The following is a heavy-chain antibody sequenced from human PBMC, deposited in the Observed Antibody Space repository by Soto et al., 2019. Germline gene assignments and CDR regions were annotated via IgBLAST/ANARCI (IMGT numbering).Heavy chain of an antibody. J-gene: IGHJ3*02. Sequence: GGSLRLSCSASGFTFSSYAMHWVRQAPGKGLEYVSAISSNGGSTYYADSVKGRFTISRDNSKNTLYLQMSSLRAEDTAVYYCVKDGNYDSSGYSPPGAFDIWGQGTMVTVSS. CDR2: ISSNGGST. CDR3: VKDGNYDSSGYSPPGAFDI. D-gene: IGHD3-22*01. V-gene: IGHV3-64D*08. CDR1: GFTFSSYA.